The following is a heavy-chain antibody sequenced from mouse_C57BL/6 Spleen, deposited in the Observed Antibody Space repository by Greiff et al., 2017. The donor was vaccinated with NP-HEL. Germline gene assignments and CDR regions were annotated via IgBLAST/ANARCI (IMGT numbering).Heavy chain of an antibody. V-gene: IGHV2-2*01. J-gene: IGHJ4*01. Sequence: VKLVESGPGLVQPSQSLSITCTVSGFSLTSYGVHWVRQSPGKGLEWLGVIWSGGSTDYNAAFISRLSISKDNSKSQVFFKMNSLQADDTAIYYCARTLYDYGYAMDYWGQGTSVTVSS. CDR3: ARTLYDYGYAMDY. D-gene: IGHD2-4*01. CDR1: GFSLTSYG. CDR2: IWSGGST.